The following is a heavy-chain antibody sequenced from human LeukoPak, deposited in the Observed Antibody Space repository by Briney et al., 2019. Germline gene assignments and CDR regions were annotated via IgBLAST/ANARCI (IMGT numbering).Heavy chain of an antibody. CDR2: IYPGDSDT. CDR3: ARQVGRYTPPNS. Sequence: GESLKISCKGSGYTFTDYWIAWVRQMPGKGLEWMGIIYPGDSDTRYSPSFQGQVTFSADKSISTAYLQWRSLNASDTAMYYCARQVGRYTPPNSWGQGTLVTVSS. V-gene: IGHV5-51*01. CDR1: GYTFTDYW. J-gene: IGHJ4*02. D-gene: IGHD5-18*01.